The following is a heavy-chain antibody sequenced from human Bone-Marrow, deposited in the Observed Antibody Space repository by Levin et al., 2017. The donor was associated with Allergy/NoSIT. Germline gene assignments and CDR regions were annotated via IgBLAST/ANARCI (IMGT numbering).Heavy chain of an antibody. CDR3: AKDLRVSY. J-gene: IGHJ4*02. Sequence: GGSLRLSCATSGFTFNTCWMTWVRQAPGKGLEWVATIKQDGSEKYYVDSVKGRFTISRDNAKNSVYLQMYSLRAEDTAVYYCAKDLRVSYWGQGTLVTVSS. D-gene: IGHD5/OR15-5a*01. CDR1: GFTFNTCW. V-gene: IGHV3-7*01. CDR2: IKQDGSEK.